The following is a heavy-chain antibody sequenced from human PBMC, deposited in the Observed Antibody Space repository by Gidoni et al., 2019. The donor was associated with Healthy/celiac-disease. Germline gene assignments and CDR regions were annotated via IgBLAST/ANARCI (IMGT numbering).Heavy chain of an antibody. CDR1: GFTFSSYG. D-gene: IGHD6-19*01. CDR2: ISYDGSNK. Sequence: QVQLVESGGGVVQPGRSLRLSCAASGFTFSSYGMHGVRQASGQGLVWVAVISYDGSNKYYANSVKGRFTISRDNSKNTLDLQMNSLRAEDTAVYYCAKDLSSGWSYPPPQPILDYWGQGTLVTVSS. CDR3: AKDLSSGWSYPPPQPILDY. V-gene: IGHV3-30*18. J-gene: IGHJ4*02.